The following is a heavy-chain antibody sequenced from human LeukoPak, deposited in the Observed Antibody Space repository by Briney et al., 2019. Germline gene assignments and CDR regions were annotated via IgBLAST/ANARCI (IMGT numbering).Heavy chain of an antibody. V-gene: IGHV4-30-4*08. CDR2: IYYSGST. J-gene: IGHJ4*02. CDR1: GGSISSGDYY. Sequence: SETLSLTCTVSGGSISSGDYYWSWIRQPPGKGLEWIGYIYYSGSTYYNPSLKSRVTISVDTSKNQFSLKLSSVTAADTAVYYCARAAPLLIVVGYFDYWGQGTRVTVSS. CDR3: ARAAPLLIVVGYFDY. D-gene: IGHD2-2*01.